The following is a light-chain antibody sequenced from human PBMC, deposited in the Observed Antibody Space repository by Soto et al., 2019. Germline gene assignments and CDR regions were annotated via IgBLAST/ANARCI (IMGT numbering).Light chain of an antibody. CDR1: SSDVGGYNY. V-gene: IGLV2-14*01. CDR2: DVS. Sequence: QSALTQPASGSGSPGQSITISCTGTSSDVGGYNYVSWYQQHPGKAPKLMIYDVSNRPSGVSNRFSGSKSGNTASLTISGLQAEDEADYYCSSYTSSSTRGVFGGGTKLTVL. CDR3: SSYTSSSTRGV. J-gene: IGLJ3*02.